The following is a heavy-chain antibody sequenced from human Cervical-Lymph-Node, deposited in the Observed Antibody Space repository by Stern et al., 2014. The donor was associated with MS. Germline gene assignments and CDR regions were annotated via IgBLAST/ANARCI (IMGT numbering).Heavy chain of an antibody. CDR2: LSSSGASI. CDR3: ARVGRGYFFDY. D-gene: IGHD3-16*01. J-gene: IGHJ4*02. V-gene: IGHV3-21*01. Sequence: EVQLVESGGGLVKPGGSLRLSCAASEFTFSSYSMNWVRQAPGKGLEWVSSLSSSGASIYYADSVRGRFTSSRDNAKNSLYLQMISLRAEDTAVYYCARVGRGYFFDYWGQGTLVTVSS. CDR1: EFTFSSYS.